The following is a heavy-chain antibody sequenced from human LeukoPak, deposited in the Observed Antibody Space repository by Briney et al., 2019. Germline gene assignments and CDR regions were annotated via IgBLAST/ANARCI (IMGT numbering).Heavy chain of an antibody. J-gene: IGHJ4*02. D-gene: IGHD3-10*01. CDR3: ARYRTGSYHDY. V-gene: IGHV3-9*01. CDR1: GFTFNDYA. Sequence: PAGGSLRLSCAASGFTFNDYAMHWVRQAPGKGLEWVSGISWSSGSIGYADSVKGRFTISRDNAKNSLYLQMNSLRAEDTAVYYCARYRTGSYHDYWGQGTLVTVSS. CDR2: ISWSSGSI.